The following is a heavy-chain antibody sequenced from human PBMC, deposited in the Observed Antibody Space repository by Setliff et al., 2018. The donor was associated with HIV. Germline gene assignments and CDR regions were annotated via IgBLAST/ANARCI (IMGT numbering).Heavy chain of an antibody. J-gene: IGHJ4*02. D-gene: IGHD3-10*01. CDR3: TTFYNSGSLTSFDH. CDR2: FGPEHGGT. Sequence: GASVKVSCKVSGYTLAELSMHWVRQAPGKGLEWMGGFGPEHGGTIYAQQFQGRVTMTEEKSADTAYMELKSLRSDDTAVYYCTTFYNSGSLTSFDHWGQGTLVTVSS. CDR1: GYTLAELS. V-gene: IGHV1-24*01.